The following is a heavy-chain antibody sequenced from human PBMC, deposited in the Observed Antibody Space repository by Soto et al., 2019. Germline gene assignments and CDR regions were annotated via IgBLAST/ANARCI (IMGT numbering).Heavy chain of an antibody. CDR3: ARDRQGGWGNRINYYGMDV. J-gene: IGHJ6*02. CDR2: IKQDGSEK. Sequence: EVQLVESGGGLVQPGGSLRLSCAASGFTFSSYWMNWVRQAPGKGLEWVANIKQDGSEKYYVDSVKGRFSISRDNAKNSLYLQMNCLRAEDTAVYYCARDRQGGWGNRINYYGMDVWGQGTTVTVSS. CDR1: GFTFSSYW. V-gene: IGHV3-7*01. D-gene: IGHD3-16*01.